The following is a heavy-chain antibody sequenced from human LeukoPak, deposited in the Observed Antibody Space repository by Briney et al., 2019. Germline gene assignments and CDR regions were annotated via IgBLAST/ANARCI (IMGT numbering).Heavy chain of an antibody. CDR3: AKGVVPAAMAFDY. CDR1: GFTFSKYW. Sequence: PGGSLRLSCAASGFTFSKYWLHWLRQAPGKGLVWVSRINPDDKSASYADSVKGRFTIAKDDARKTLYLQMNSLRAEDTAVYYCAKGVVPAAMAFDYWGQGTLVTVSS. J-gene: IGHJ4*02. CDR2: INPDDKSA. V-gene: IGHV3-74*01. D-gene: IGHD2-2*01.